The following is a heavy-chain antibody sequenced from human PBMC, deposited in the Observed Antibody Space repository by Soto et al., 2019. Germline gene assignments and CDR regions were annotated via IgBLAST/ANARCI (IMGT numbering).Heavy chain of an antibody. V-gene: IGHV4-30-4*01. Sequence: PSETLSLTCTVSGGSISSGDYYWSWIRQPPGKGLEWIGYIYYSGSTYYNPSLKSRITISLDTSKNQFSLKLSSVTAADTAVYYCASNPYSSSHHDAFDIWGQGTTVTVSS. CDR3: ASNPYSSSHHDAFDI. J-gene: IGHJ3*02. D-gene: IGHD6-6*01. CDR2: IYYSGST. CDR1: GGSISSGDYY.